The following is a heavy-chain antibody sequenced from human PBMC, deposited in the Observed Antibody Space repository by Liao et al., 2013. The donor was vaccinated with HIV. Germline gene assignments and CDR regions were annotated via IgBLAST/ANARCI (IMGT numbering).Heavy chain of an antibody. D-gene: IGHD1-26*01. Sequence: QVQLQQWGAGLLKPSETLSLTCAVYGGSFSGYDWNWIRQPPREGAWSGLGEVTHSGSTKYNPSLKSRVTISVDTSKNQFSLNLSSVTAADTAVYYCSYGNGYYGYFDYWGQGTLVTVSS. CDR3: SYGNGYYGYFDY. CDR1: GGSFSGYD. J-gene: IGHJ4*02. V-gene: IGHV4-34*02. CDR2: VTHSGST.